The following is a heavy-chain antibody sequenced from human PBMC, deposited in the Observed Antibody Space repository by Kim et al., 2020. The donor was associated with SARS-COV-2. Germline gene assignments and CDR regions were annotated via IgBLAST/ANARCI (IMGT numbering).Heavy chain of an antibody. D-gene: IGHD5-12*01. V-gene: IGHV4-34*01. CDR3: ARSLSRDGYNSLDY. J-gene: IGHJ4*02. Sequence: NPSLKSRVTISVDTSKNQFSLKLSSVTAADTAVYYCARSLSRDGYNSLDYWGQGTLVTVSS.